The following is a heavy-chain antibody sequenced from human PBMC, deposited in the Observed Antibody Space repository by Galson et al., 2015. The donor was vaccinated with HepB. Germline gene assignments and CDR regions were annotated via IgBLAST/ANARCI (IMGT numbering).Heavy chain of an antibody. Sequence: SLRLSCAASGFTFSSYGMHWVRQAPGKGLEWVAVIWYDGSNKYYADSVKGRFTISRDNSKNTLYLQMNSLRAEDTAVYYCARGRFRVGVTTDLDYWGQGTLVTVSS. J-gene: IGHJ4*02. V-gene: IGHV3-33*01. CDR2: IWYDGSNK. CDR1: GFTFSSYG. D-gene: IGHD4-17*01. CDR3: ARGRFRVGVTTDLDY.